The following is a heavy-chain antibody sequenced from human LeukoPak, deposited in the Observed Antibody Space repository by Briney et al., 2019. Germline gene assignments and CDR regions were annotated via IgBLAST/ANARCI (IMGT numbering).Heavy chain of an antibody. J-gene: IGHJ4*02. V-gene: IGHV3-23*01. D-gene: IGHD3-10*01. CDR1: GFSFWSYA. CDR3: AKGYGSGYSKNVLDY. Sequence: AGGSLRLSCVASGFSFWSYAMSWVRQAPGKGLEWVSGISDNGGTTYYADTEEGRLTISRDNSKNTLYLQMNSLRAEDTAVYYCAKGYGSGYSKNVLDYWGQGTLVTVSS. CDR2: ISDNGGTT.